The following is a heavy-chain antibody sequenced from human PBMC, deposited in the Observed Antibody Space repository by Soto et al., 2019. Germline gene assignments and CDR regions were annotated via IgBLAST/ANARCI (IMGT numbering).Heavy chain of an antibody. Sequence: EVVLVESGGGLIQPGGSRRLSCAASGFTVTNNYMSWVRQAPGKGLEWVSALFSGGSAYYADSVKGRFTISRDNSMNTLYLQMNSLRAEDTAVYYCATPSWGYWGQGTLVTVSS. V-gene: IGHV3-66*01. CDR2: LFSGGSA. CDR1: GFTVTNNY. D-gene: IGHD1-26*01. CDR3: ATPSWGY. J-gene: IGHJ4*02.